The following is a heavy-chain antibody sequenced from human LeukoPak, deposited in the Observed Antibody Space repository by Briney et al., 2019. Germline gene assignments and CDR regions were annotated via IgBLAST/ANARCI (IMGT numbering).Heavy chain of an antibody. CDR2: IYYSGST. V-gene: IGHV4-39*06. Sequence: PSETLSLTCTVSGGSISSGGYYWGWIRQPPGKGLEWIGCIYYSGSTYYNPSLKSRVTISVDTSKNQFTLKLSSVTAADTAVYYCESYLYVSAYEIWGHRKIVTVSS. D-gene: IGHD2-2*02. CDR3: ESYLYVSAYEI. CDR1: GGSISSGGYY. J-gene: IGHJ3*02.